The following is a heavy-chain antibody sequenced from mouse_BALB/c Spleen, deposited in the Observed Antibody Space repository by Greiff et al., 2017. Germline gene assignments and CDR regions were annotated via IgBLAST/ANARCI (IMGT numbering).Heavy chain of an antibody. CDR1: GYSITSGYY. V-gene: IGHV3-6*02. J-gene: IGHJ2*01. CDR3: ARDGVLDY. D-gene: IGHD2-14*01. CDR2: ISYDGSN. Sequence: DVQLQESGPGLVKPSQSLSLTCSVTGYSITSGYYWNWIRQFPGNKLEWMGYISYDGSNNYNPSLKNRISITRDTSKNQFFLKLNSVTTEDTATYDCARDGVLDYWGQGTTLTVSS.